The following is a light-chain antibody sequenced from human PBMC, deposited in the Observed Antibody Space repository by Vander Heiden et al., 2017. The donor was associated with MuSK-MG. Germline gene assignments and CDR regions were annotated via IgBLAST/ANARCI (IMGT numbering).Light chain of an antibody. CDR1: SSNIGAGFY. CDR2: GNT. J-gene: IGLJ3*02. CDR3: QSYDSSLRAWV. V-gene: IGLV1-40*01. Sequence: QSVLTQPPSVSGAPGQRVPISCTGSSSNIGAGFYVHWYQQLPGTAPKLRLYGNTNRPSGVPDRFSGSKSGTSASLAIAGLQAEDEADYYCQSYDSSLRAWVFGGGTKLTVL.